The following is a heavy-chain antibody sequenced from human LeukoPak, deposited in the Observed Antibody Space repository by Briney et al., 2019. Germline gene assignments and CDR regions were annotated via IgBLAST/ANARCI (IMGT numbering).Heavy chain of an antibody. CDR3: ARDRSYDFWSGYSTPDY. V-gene: IGHV4-31*03. J-gene: IGHJ4*02. CDR1: GGSISSGGYY. CDR2: IYYSGST. Sequence: SETLSLTCTVSGGSISSGGYYWSWIRQHPGKGLEWIGYIYYSGSTYYNPSLKSRVTISVDTSKNQFSLKLSSVTAADTAVYYCARDRSYDFWSGYSTPDYWGQGTLVTVSS. D-gene: IGHD3-3*01.